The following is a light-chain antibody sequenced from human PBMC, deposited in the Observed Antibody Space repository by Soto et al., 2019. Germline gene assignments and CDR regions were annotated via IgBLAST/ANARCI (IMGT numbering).Light chain of an antibody. CDR3: SSYSHSPTPVL. CDR2: DVR. Sequence: QSALTQPASVSGSPGQWITISCTGTSSDVGAYNSVSWYQQHPGKAPKLMIYDVRNRPSGVADRFSGSKSGTTASLTIYGLQAEDQADYYCSSYSHSPTPVLFGGGTKLTVL. V-gene: IGLV2-14*03. J-gene: IGLJ2*01. CDR1: SSDVGAYNS.